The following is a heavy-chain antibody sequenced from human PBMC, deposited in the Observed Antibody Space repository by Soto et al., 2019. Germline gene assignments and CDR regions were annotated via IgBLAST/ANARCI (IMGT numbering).Heavy chain of an antibody. V-gene: IGHV4-30-2*01. CDR1: GGSISSGGYS. Sequence: SETLSLTCDVSGGSISSGGYSWSWIRQPPGKGLEWIGYIYHSGSTYYNPSLKSRVTISVDRSKNQFSLKLSSVTDADPAVYYCSRAARLQFDYWGQGILATVSS. CDR3: SRAARLQFDY. D-gene: IGHD2-15*01. CDR2: IYHSGST. J-gene: IGHJ4*02.